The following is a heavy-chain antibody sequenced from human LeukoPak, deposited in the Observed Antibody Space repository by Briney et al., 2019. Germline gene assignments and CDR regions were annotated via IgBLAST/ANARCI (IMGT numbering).Heavy chain of an antibody. J-gene: IGHJ6*02. CDR3: ARDVPLRYYYGMDV. CDR1: GFTFSSYS. D-gene: IGHD2-2*01. Sequence: GGSLRLSCAASGFTFSSYSMNWVRQAPGKGLVWVSRINSDGSSTSYADSVKGRFTISRDNAKNTLYLQMNSLRAEDTAVYYCARDVPLRYYYGMDVWGQRTTVTVSS. CDR2: INSDGSST. V-gene: IGHV3-74*01.